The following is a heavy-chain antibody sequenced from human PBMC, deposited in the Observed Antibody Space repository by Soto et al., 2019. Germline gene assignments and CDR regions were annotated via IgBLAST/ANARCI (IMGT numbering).Heavy chain of an antibody. Sequence: EVQLLESGGGLVQPGGSLRLSCAASGFTFSSYAMSWVRQAPGKGLEWVSAIRGSGGSTYYADSVKGRFTISRDNSKNAVYLQMTSLRAEDTAVYYCAKRDIVVVTATDYWGQGTLVTVSS. CDR3: AKRDIVVVTATDY. CDR2: IRGSGGST. J-gene: IGHJ4*02. D-gene: IGHD2-21*02. V-gene: IGHV3-23*01. CDR1: GFTFSSYA.